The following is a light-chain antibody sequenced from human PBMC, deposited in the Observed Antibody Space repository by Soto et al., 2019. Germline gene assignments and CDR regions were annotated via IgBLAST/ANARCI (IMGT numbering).Light chain of an antibody. CDR1: QSLVYSDGNMY. Sequence: DAVLTQSPLSLPVTLGQPASISCRSSQSLVYSDGNMYLNWFHQRPGQSPRRLIYKVSNRESGVXEXXIGSGSGTDFTLEISRVEAEDVGVYYCMQGSYWPWTLGQGTKVEIK. V-gene: IGKV2-30*01. CDR3: MQGSYWPWT. J-gene: IGKJ1*01. CDR2: KVS.